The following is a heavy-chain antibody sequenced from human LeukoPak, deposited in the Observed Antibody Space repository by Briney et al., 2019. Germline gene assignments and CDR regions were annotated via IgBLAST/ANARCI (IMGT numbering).Heavy chain of an antibody. CDR3: ARHPYSGSYHFDY. CDR2: INSNSGGT. D-gene: IGHD1-26*01. J-gene: IGHJ4*02. V-gene: IGHV1-2*02. CDR1: GYTFTGYY. Sequence: ASVKVSCKASGYTFTGYYIHWVRQAPGQGLEWMGWINSNSGGTNSAQKFQGRVTMNRDTSISTAYMELSRLRSDDTAVYYCARHPYSGSYHFDYWGQGTLVTVSS.